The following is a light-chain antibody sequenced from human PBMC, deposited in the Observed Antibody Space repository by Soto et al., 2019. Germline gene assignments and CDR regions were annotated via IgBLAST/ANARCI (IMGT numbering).Light chain of an antibody. CDR1: QSSNKR. CDR3: QPDNDYSACT. Sequence: IEMTKSPSARVASFGETVPSTCRASQSSNKRLACYQQKQGKAPTLLIYEAAIFQNGVPSRFSGTESGTEFTLTISSLRPDDFATYYCQPDNDYSACTFA. J-gene: IGKJ5*01. CDR2: EAA. V-gene: IGKV1-5*03.